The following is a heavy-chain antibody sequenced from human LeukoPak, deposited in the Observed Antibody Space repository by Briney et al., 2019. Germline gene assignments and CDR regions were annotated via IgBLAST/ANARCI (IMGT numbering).Heavy chain of an antibody. CDR3: ARGVVVKGMDV. CDR1: GFTFSSYW. J-gene: IGHJ6*02. Sequence: QPGGSLRLSCAASGFTFSSYWMHWVRQAPGKGLMWVSRINSDGSITNYADSVKGRFTISRDNSKNTLYLQMNSLRAEDTAVYYCARGVVVKGMDVWGQGTTVTVSS. D-gene: IGHD2-21*01. V-gene: IGHV3-74*01. CDR2: INSDGSIT.